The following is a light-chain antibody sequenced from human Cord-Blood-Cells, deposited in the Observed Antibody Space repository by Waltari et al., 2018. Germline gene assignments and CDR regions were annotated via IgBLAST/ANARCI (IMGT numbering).Light chain of an antibody. J-gene: IGLJ2*01. CDR3: SSYTSSSTYVV. V-gene: IGLV2-14*01. Sequence: QSALTQPASVSGSPGQSITISCTGTSSDVGGYNYVSWYQQHPGKAPKLMIYEVSNLPSVVSNRFSGSKSCNTASLTISGLQAEDEADYYCSSYTSSSTYVVFGVGTKLTVL. CDR2: EVS. CDR1: SSDVGGYNY.